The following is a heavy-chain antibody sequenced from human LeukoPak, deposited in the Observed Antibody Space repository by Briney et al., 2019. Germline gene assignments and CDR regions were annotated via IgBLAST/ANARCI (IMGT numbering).Heavy chain of an antibody. J-gene: IGHJ4*02. V-gene: IGHV4-34*01. CDR2: INHSGST. CDR1: GGSFSGYY. CDR3: ASLYYYDSSGYSSSVDY. D-gene: IGHD3-22*01. Sequence: SETPSLTCAVYGGSFSGYYWSWIRQPPGKGLEWIGEINHSGSTNYNPSLKSRVTISVGTSKNQFSLKLSSVTAADTAVYYCASLYYYDSSGYSSSVDYWDQGTLVTVSS.